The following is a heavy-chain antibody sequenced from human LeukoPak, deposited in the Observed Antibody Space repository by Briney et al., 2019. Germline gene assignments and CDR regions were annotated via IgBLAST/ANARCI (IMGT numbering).Heavy chain of an antibody. J-gene: IGHJ4*02. D-gene: IGHD6-19*01. CDR3: VRAVAGKGCIDY. Sequence: AGGSLRLSCAASGNYWMHWVRQAPGKGLVWVSHINGDGSWTTYADSVKGRFTISKDNAKNTVYLQMNNLRAEDTAVSYCVRAVAGKGCIDYWGQGTLVTVSS. CDR1: GNYW. V-gene: IGHV3-74*01. CDR2: INGDGSWT.